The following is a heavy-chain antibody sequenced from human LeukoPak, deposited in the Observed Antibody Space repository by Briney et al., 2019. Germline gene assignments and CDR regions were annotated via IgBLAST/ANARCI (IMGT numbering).Heavy chain of an antibody. CDR2: ISGSGGST. J-gene: IGHJ5*02. Sequence: GGSLRLSCAASGFTFSFTFSSYAMSWVRQAPGKGLEWVSAISGSGGSTYYADSVKGRFTISRDNSKNTLYLQMNSLRADDTAVYHCAKEREGYNPVGWLDPWGQGTLVTVSS. V-gene: IGHV3-23*01. CDR1: GFTFSFTFSSYA. D-gene: IGHD5-24*01. CDR3: AKEREGYNPVGWLDP.